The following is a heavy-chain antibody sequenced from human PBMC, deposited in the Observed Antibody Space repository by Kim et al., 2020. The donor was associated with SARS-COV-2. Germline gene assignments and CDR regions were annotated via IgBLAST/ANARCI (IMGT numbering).Heavy chain of an antibody. D-gene: IGHD2-2*01. Sequence: GESLKISCKGSGYSFTSYWISWVRQMPGKGLEWMGRIDPSDSYTNYSPSFQGHVTISADKSISTAYLQWSSLKASDTAMYYCARQGPYCSSTSCYPGTLNWFDPWGQGTLVTVSS. CDR3: ARQGPYCSSTSCYPGTLNWFDP. J-gene: IGHJ5*02. CDR2: IDPSDSYT. CDR1: GYSFTSYW. V-gene: IGHV5-10-1*01.